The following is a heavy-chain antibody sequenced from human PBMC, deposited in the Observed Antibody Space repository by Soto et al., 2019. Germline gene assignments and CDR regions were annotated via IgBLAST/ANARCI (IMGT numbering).Heavy chain of an antibody. Sequence: GGSLRLSCAASGFTFSSYSMNWVRQAPGKGLEWVSYISSSSSTIYYADSVKGRFTISRDNAKNSLYLQMNSLRDEDTAVYYCARPNGEIIAVAGFFDYWGQGTLVTVSS. CDR1: GFTFSSYS. CDR2: ISSSSSTI. D-gene: IGHD6-19*01. V-gene: IGHV3-48*02. CDR3: ARPNGEIIAVAGFFDY. J-gene: IGHJ4*02.